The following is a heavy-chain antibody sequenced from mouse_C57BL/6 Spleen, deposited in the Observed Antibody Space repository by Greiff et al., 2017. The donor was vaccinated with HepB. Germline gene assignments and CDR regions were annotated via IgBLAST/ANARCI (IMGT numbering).Heavy chain of an antibody. J-gene: IGHJ1*03. CDR1: GYTFTDYN. V-gene: IGHV1-18*01. CDR2: INPNNGGT. Sequence: VQLQQSGPELVKPGASVKIPCKASGYTFTDYNMDWVKQSHGKSLEWIGDINPNNGGTIYNQKFKGKATLTVDKSSSTAYMELRSLTSEDTAVYDCAKTTVVATDWYFDVWGTGTTVTVSS. D-gene: IGHD1-1*01. CDR3: AKTTVVATDWYFDV.